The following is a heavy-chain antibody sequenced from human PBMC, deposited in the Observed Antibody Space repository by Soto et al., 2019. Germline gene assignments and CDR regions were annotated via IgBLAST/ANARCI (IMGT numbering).Heavy chain of an antibody. Sequence: QVQLQESGPGLVKSSETLSLICFVSGEALGSVHSYWNWIRQAPGKGLEWIGQTFVTGATKYSAALKGRVTMSVDTSKSQISLTLASVTAADSATYFCARGRSDSAGSSFGRRMDVWGQGTTVTVSS. CDR1: GEALGSVHSY. J-gene: IGHJ6*02. CDR3: ARGRSDSAGSSFGRRMDV. D-gene: IGHD3-10*01. V-gene: IGHV4-61*01. CDR2: TFVTGAT.